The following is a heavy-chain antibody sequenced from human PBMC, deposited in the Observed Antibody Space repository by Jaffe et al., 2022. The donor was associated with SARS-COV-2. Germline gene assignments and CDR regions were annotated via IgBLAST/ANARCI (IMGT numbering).Heavy chain of an antibody. CDR2: ISYDGSNK. CDR3: AKDIVVVPAALYYYGMDV. J-gene: IGHJ6*02. Sequence: QVQLVESGGGVVQPGRSLRLSCAASGFTFSSYGMHWVRQAPGKGLEWVAVISYDGSNKYYADSVKGRFTISRDNSKNTLYLQMNSLRAEDTAVYYCAKDIVVVPAALYYYGMDVWGQGTTVTVSS. CDR1: GFTFSSYG. V-gene: IGHV3-30*18. D-gene: IGHD2-2*01.